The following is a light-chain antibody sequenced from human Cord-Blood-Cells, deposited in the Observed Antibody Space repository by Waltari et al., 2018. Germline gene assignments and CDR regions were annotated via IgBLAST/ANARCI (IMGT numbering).Light chain of an antibody. CDR1: QGISSY. J-gene: IGKJ5*01. V-gene: IGKV1-9*01. CDR3: QQLNSYPLT. Sequence: DIQLTQSPSFLSASVGDRVTITCRASQGISSYLAWYQQKPGKAPKLLIYAASTLQSGVPSRFSGSGSGTEFTLTISSLQPEEFATYYCQQLNSYPLTFGQGTRREIK. CDR2: AAS.